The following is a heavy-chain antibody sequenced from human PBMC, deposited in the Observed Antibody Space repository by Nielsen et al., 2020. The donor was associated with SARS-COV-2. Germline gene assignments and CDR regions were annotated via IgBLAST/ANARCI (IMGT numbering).Heavy chain of an antibody. V-gene: IGHV3-30*04. CDR2: ISYDGSNK. Sequence: WIRQPPGKGLEWVAVISYDGSNKYYADSVKGRFTISRDNSKNTLYLQMNSLRAEDTAVYYCARVSAAGMRAYYCYYGMDVWGQGTTVTVSS. CDR3: ARVSAAGMRAYYCYYGMDV. D-gene: IGHD6-13*01. J-gene: IGHJ6*02.